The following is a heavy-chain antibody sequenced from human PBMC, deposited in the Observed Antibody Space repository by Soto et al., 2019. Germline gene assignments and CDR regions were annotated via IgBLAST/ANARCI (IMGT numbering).Heavy chain of an antibody. Sequence: LRLSCAASGFTFSNYFMHWVRQVPGEGLVWVSRMSGDGKTISYADSVKGRFTISRDNAKNTLYLQMNSLRVEDTAVYYCARTYVPGIAGFDPWGQGTLVTVSS. CDR2: MSGDGKTI. J-gene: IGHJ5*02. CDR3: ARTYVPGIAGFDP. CDR1: GFTFSNYF. V-gene: IGHV3-74*01. D-gene: IGHD1-1*01.